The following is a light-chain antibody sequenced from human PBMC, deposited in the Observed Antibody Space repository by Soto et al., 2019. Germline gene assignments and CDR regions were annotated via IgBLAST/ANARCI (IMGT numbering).Light chain of an antibody. CDR1: QGISSY. Sequence: DIPLNQSPSSLSASVGDRVTITCRASQGISSYLAWYQQKPGKAPKLLIYAASTLQSGVPSRFSGSGSGTDFTLTISSLQPEDFATYYCQQLNSYPLTFGGGTKVDIK. CDR2: AAS. CDR3: QQLNSYPLT. V-gene: IGKV1-9*01. J-gene: IGKJ4*01.